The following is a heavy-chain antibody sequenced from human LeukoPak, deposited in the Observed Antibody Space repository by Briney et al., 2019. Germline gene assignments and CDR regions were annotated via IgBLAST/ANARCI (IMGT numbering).Heavy chain of an antibody. V-gene: IGHV1-18*01. D-gene: IGHD6-6*01. J-gene: IGHJ4*02. Sequence: ASVKVSCKASGYTFTSYGISWVRQAPGQGLEWMGWISAYNGNTNYAQKLQGRVTMTTDTSTSTAYMELSRLRSDDTAVYYCARVPPARQYFDYWGQGTLVTVSS. CDR1: GYTFTSYG. CDR3: ARVPPARQYFDY. CDR2: ISAYNGNT.